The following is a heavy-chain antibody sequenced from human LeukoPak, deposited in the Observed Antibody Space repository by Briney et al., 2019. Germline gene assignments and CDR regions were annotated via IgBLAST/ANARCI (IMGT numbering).Heavy chain of an antibody. D-gene: IGHD3-22*01. Sequence: GGSLRLSCVASGFTFGKYWMSWVRQAPGKGLGWVAVIWYDGSNKYYADSVKGRFTISRDNSKNTLYLQMNSLRAEDTAVYYCARDPYYYDSSGYYYYYYGMDVWGQGTTVTVSS. CDR1: GFTFGKYW. V-gene: IGHV3-33*07. J-gene: IGHJ6*02. CDR2: IWYDGSNK. CDR3: ARDPYYYDSSGYYYYYYGMDV.